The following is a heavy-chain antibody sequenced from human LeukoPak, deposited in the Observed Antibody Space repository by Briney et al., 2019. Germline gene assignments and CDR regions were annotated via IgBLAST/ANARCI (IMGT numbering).Heavy chain of an antibody. CDR3: TTVDTTMV. Sequence: GGSLRLSCAASGFTFSASTMHWVRQASGKGLEWVGRIRSKANSYATAYAASVEGRFTISRDDSKNTAYLQMNSLETEDTAVYYCTTVDTTMVWGQGTLVTVSS. D-gene: IGHD5-18*01. J-gene: IGHJ4*02. V-gene: IGHV3-73*01. CDR1: GFTFSAST. CDR2: IRSKANSYAT.